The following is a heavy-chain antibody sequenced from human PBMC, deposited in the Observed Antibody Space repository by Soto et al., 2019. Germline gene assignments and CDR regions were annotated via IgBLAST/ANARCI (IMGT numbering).Heavy chain of an antibody. CDR1: SAPVSSTTYT. D-gene: IGHD3-22*01. CDR2: VYYGGST. CDR3: ARLVYDSSGYRPG. V-gene: IGHV4-39*01. J-gene: IGHJ4*02. Sequence: SXTLSLACTVSSAPVSSTTYTWCWIRQPPGKGLEWVASVYYGGSTYYNPSLKSRVTISVDTSKNQFSLKLSSVTAADTAVYYCARLVYDSSGYRPGWGQGTLVTVSS.